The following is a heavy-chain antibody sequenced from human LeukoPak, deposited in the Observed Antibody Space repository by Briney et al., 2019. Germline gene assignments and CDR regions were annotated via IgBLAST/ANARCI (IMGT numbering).Heavy chain of an antibody. V-gene: IGHV3-30*04. CDR2: ISYDGSNK. CDR1: GFTFSSYA. CDR3: ARDFDY. Sequence: PGGSLRLSCAASGFTFSSYAMHWVRQAPGKGLEWVAVISYDGSNKYYADSVKGRFTISRDNSKNTLYLQMNSLRAGDTAVYYCARDFDYWGQGTLVTVSS. J-gene: IGHJ4*02.